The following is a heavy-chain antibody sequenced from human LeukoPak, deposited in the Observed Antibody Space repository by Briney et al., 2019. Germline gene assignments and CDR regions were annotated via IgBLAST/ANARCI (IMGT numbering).Heavy chain of an antibody. CDR3: ARRIAVAGTGDY. V-gene: IGHV3-30-3*01. CDR2: ISYDGSNK. J-gene: IGHJ4*02. CDR1: GFTFSSYA. Sequence: GGSLRLSCAAPGFTFSSYAMHWVRQAPGKGLEWVAVISYDGSNKYYADSVKGRFTISRDNSKNTLYLQMNSLRAEDTAVYYCARRIAVAGTGDYWGQGTLVTVSS. D-gene: IGHD6-19*01.